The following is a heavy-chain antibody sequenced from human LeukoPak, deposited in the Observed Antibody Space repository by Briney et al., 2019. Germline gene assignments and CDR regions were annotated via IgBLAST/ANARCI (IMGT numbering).Heavy chain of an antibody. D-gene: IGHD3-10*01. CDR2: ISSSGSTI. J-gene: IGHJ4*02. V-gene: IGHV3-48*03. Sequence: GGSLRLSCAASGFTFSSYEMNWVRQAPGQGLEWVSYISSSGSTIYYADSVKGRFTISRDNAKNSLYLQMNSLRAEDTAVYYCARAGAMVRGVRKDYFDYWGQGTLVTVSS. CDR1: GFTFSSYE. CDR3: ARAGAMVRGVRKDYFDY.